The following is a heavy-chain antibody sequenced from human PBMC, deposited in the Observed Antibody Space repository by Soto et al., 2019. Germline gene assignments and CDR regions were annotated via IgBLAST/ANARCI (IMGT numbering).Heavy chain of an antibody. CDR1: GGSFSGYY. V-gene: IGHV4-34*01. CDR3: ARPHDFWSGYYSY. Sequence: SETLSLTCAVYGGSFSGYYWSWIRQPPGKGLEWIGEINHSGSTNYNPSLKSRVTISVDTSKNQFSLKLSSVTAADTAVYYCARPHDFWSGYYSYWGQGTLVTVSS. D-gene: IGHD3-3*01. J-gene: IGHJ4*02. CDR2: INHSGST.